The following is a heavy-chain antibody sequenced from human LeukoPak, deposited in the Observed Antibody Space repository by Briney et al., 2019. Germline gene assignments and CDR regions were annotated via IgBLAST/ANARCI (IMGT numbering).Heavy chain of an antibody. CDR3: AKVPAAIRGYFDY. D-gene: IGHD2-2*02. Sequence: PGGSLRLSCATSGFPFSDFSMSWVRQAPGKGLEWVSAISGSGGSTYYADSVKGRFTISRDNSKNTLYLQMNSLRAEDTAVYYCAKVPAAIRGYFDYWGQGTLVTVSS. V-gene: IGHV3-23*01. CDR2: ISGSGGST. CDR1: GFPFSDFS. J-gene: IGHJ4*02.